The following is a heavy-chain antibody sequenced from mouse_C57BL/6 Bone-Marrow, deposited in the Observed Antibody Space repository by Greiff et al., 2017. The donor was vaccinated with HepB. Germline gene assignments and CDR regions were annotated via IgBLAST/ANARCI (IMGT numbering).Heavy chain of an antibody. V-gene: IGHV1-26*01. CDR1: GYTFTDYY. Sequence: VQLQQSGPELVKPGASVKISCKASGYTFTDYYMNWVKQSHGKSLEWIGDINPNNGGTSYNQKFKGKATLTVDKSSSTAYMELRSLTSEDSAVYYCARSLPYYGSSYYAMDYWVKEPQSPSPQ. J-gene: IGHJ4*01. CDR3: ARSLPYYGSSYYAMDY. CDR2: INPNNGGT. D-gene: IGHD1-1*01.